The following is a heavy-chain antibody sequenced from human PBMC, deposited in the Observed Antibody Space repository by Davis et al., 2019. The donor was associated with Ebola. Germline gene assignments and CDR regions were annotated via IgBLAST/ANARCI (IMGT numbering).Heavy chain of an antibody. CDR1: GGSFSAYY. V-gene: IGHV4-34*01. CDR3: AATPLGGGSTPPLDY. J-gene: IGHJ4*02. D-gene: IGHD2-15*01. CDR2: INYYGST. Sequence: PSETLSLTCAVYGGSFSAYYWSWIRQPPGKGLEWIGEINYYGSTKYKPSLKSRVTMSVDTSKNQFSLRLSYVTAAETAVYYCAATPLGGGSTPPLDYWGQGILVTVSS.